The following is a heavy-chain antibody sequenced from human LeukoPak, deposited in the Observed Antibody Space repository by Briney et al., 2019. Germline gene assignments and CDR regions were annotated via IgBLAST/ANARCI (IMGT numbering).Heavy chain of an antibody. CDR3: PRERELAG. V-gene: IGHV3-7*01. CDR2: IRQDGTEK. CDR1: GFTFSSYW. D-gene: IGHD6-19*01. J-gene: IGHJ4*02. Sequence: GGSLRLSCAASGFTFSSYWMSWVRQAPGKGLEWVATIRQDGTEKYYVDSVKGRFTISRDNAKNSLYLQITSLRAEATAVYYCPRERELAGWGKGTLVTSSS.